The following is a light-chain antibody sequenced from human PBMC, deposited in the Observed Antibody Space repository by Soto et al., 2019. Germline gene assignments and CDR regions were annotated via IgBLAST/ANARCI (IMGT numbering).Light chain of an antibody. Sequence: EIVLTQSPATLSLSPGERATLSCRASQSVSSYLAWYQQKPGQAPRLLIYDASNRANGIPARFSGSGSGTDFTLTISSLEPEAFAVYYCQQRSNWLLTFGGGTKVEIK. CDR2: DAS. CDR1: QSVSSY. CDR3: QQRSNWLLT. V-gene: IGKV3-11*01. J-gene: IGKJ4*01.